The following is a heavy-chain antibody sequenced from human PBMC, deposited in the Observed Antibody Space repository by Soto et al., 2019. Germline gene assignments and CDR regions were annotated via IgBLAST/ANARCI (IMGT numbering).Heavy chain of an antibody. CDR1: GGSFISYA. CDR2: IIPIFGTA. V-gene: IGHV1-69*13. Sequence: SVKLPCKASGGSFISYAIIWVRQAPGQGLEWMGGIIPIFGTANYAQKFQGRVTITADESTSTAYMELSSLRSEDTAVYYCERGYTGNFDYWGQGTLVTVSS. D-gene: IGHD3-16*02. CDR3: ERGYTGNFDY. J-gene: IGHJ4*02.